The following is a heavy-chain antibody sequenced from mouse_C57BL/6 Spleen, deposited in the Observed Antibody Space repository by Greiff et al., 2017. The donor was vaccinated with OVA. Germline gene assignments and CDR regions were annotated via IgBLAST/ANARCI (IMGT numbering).Heavy chain of an antibody. CDR1: GYTFTDYN. Sequence: VQLQQSGPELVKPGASVKMSCKASGYTFTDYNMHWVKQSHGKSLEWIGYINPNNGGTSYNQKFKGKATLTVNKSSSTAYMELRSLTSEDSAVYYCASGGYYSNYWYFDVWGTGTTVTVSS. CDR3: ASGGYYSNYWYFDV. V-gene: IGHV1-22*01. D-gene: IGHD2-5*01. J-gene: IGHJ1*03. CDR2: INPNNGGT.